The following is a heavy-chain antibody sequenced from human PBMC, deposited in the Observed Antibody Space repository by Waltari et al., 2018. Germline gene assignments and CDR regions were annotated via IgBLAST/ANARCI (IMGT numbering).Heavy chain of an antibody. CDR2: LHRSRKT. D-gene: IGHD2-15*01. CDR3: ARDRGRGLYLDS. CDR1: GDSMTGNFW. V-gene: IGHV4-4*02. Sequence: QVQLQESGPGLVKPSGTLSLTCAVSGDSMTGNFWWSWVRQTPEKGLEWIGQLHRSRKTNYNPSLESRVTVSMDTSNSQLSLRVTSATAADTAVYFCARDRGRGLYLDSWGQGTRVTVSP. J-gene: IGHJ4*02.